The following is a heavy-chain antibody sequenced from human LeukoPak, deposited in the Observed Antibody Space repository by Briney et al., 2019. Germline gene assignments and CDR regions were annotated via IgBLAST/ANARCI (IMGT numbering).Heavy chain of an antibody. Sequence: GGSLRLSCAASGFTFSSYEMNWVRQAPGKGLEWVSYISGSGTTISHADSVKGRFTISRDNAKNSLYLQMNSLRAEDTAVYYCAKEPRRGYYDSSGYFDYWGQGTPVTVSS. CDR2: ISGSGTTI. J-gene: IGHJ4*02. CDR1: GFTFSSYE. V-gene: IGHV3-48*03. CDR3: AKEPRRGYYDSSGYFDY. D-gene: IGHD3-22*01.